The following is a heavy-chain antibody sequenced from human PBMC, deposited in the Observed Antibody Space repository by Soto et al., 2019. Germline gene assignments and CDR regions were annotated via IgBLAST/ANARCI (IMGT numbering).Heavy chain of an antibody. CDR2: IYYSGTT. Sequence: SETRSRTWTVSGGSISSSSYYWGWIRQPPGKVLVWIGSIYYSGTTYYNPSLKSRVTISVDTSKNQFKLSSVTAADTAVYYCARHRGYYDILTGYYTELNFDYWGQGTLVTVSS. CDR1: GGSISSSSYY. V-gene: IGHV4-39*01. D-gene: IGHD3-9*01. J-gene: IGHJ4*02. CDR3: ARHRGYYDILTGYYTELNFDY.